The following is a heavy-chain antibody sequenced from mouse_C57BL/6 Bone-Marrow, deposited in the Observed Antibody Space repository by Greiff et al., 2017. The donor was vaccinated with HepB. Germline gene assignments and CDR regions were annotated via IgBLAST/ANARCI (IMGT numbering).Heavy chain of an antibody. CDR2: IYPRSGNT. D-gene: IGHD1-1*01. J-gene: IGHJ3*01. V-gene: IGHV1-81*01. Sequence: VKLMESGAELARPGASVKLSCKASGYTFTSYGISWVKQRTGQGLEWIGEIYPRSGNTYYNEKFKGKATLTADKSSSTAYMELRSLTSEDSAVYFCARCSSYVGWFAYWGQGTLVTVSA. CDR3: ARCSSYVGWFAY. CDR1: GYTFTSYG.